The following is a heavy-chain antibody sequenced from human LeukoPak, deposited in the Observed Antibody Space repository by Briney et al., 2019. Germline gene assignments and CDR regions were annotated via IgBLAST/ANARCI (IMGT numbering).Heavy chain of an antibody. CDR2: IYYSGST. CDR1: GGSISSSSYY. J-gene: IGHJ4*02. V-gene: IGHV4-39*07. CDR3: ARRTRTYYYGSGSFYYFDY. Sequence: SETLSLTCTVSGGSISSSSYYWGWIRQPPGKGLEWIGSIYYSGSTYYNPSLKSRVTISVDTSKNQFSLKLSSVTAADTAVYYCARRTRTYYYGSGSFYYFDYWGQGTLVTVSS. D-gene: IGHD3-10*01.